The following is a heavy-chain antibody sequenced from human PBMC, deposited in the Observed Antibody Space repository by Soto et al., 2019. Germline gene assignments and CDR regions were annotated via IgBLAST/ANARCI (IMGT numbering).Heavy chain of an antibody. CDR2: IYYSGST. Sequence: PSETLSLTCTVSGGSISSSSYYWGWIRQPPGKGLEWIGSIYYSGSTYYNPSLKSRVTISVDTSKNQFSLKLSSVTAADTAVYYCARHCRMDTAMAIDYWGQGTLVTVSS. J-gene: IGHJ4*02. V-gene: IGHV4-39*01. D-gene: IGHD5-18*01. CDR1: GGSISSSSYY. CDR3: ARHCRMDTAMAIDY.